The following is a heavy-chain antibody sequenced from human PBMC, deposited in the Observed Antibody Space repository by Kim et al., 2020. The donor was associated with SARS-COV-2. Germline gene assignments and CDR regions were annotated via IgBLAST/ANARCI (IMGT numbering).Heavy chain of an antibody. CDR3: ARLPWFSDSSGYSIH. V-gene: IGHV5-51*01. D-gene: IGHD3-22*01. CDR2: IYPGDSDT. J-gene: IGHJ4*02. CDR1: EYSFSSYW. Sequence: GESLKISCKGSEYSFSSYWIAWVRQMPGKGLDWMGVIYPGDSDTTYSPSFQGQVTISADKSISTVYLQWSTLKASDTAMYYCARLPWFSDSSGYSIHWGQGTLVSVSS.